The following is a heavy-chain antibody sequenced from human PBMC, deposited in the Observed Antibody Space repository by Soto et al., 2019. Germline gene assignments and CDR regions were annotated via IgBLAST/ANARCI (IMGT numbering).Heavy chain of an antibody. Sequence: EVQLVESGGGLVQPGGSLRLSCAASGFTFSSYWMSWVRQAPGKGLEWVANIKQDGSEKYYVDSVKGRFTISRDNAKNSLYLQMNSLRAEDTAVYYCARDTRRWRSGYGMDVWGQGTTVTVSS. V-gene: IGHV3-7*03. D-gene: IGHD3-10*01. CDR1: GFTFSSYW. CDR2: IKQDGSEK. CDR3: ARDTRRWRSGYGMDV. J-gene: IGHJ6*02.